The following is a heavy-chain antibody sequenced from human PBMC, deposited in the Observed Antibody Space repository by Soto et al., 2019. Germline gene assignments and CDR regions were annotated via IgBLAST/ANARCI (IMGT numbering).Heavy chain of an antibody. CDR2: IDPSDSYT. J-gene: IGHJ4*02. D-gene: IGHD3-10*01. CDR3: ARGRNYASGSPFDY. V-gene: IGHV5-10-1*01. Sequence: GESLKISCKGSGYSFTNYWISWVRQMPGKGLEWMGRIDPSDSYTNYSPSFQGHVTISADKSINTAYLQWSSLKASDTAMYYCARGRNYASGSPFDYWGQGTLVTVSS. CDR1: GYSFTNYW.